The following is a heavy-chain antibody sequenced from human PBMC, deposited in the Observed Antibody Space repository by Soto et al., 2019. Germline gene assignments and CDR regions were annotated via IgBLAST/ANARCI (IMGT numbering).Heavy chain of an antibody. D-gene: IGHD5-12*01. CDR3: ARDPPCYSGYDAHGMDV. Sequence: ASVKVSCKASGYTFTSYYMHWVRQAPGQGLEWMGIINPSGGSTSYAQKFQGRVTMTRDTSTSTVYMELSSLRSEDTAVYYCARDPPCYSGYDAHGMDVWGQGTTVTVSS. CDR2: INPSGGST. V-gene: IGHV1-46*01. J-gene: IGHJ6*02. CDR1: GYTFTSYY.